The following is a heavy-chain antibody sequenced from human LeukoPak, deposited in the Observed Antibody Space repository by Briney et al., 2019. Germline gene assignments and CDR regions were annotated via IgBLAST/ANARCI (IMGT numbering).Heavy chain of an antibody. CDR3: AKDPRIYCSGGSCAGDS. J-gene: IGHJ4*02. CDR2: ISGSGGST. V-gene: IGHV3-23*01. CDR1: GFTFSSYA. Sequence: QPGGSLRLSCAASGFTFSSYAMSWVRQAPGKGLEWVSAISGSGGSTYYADSAKGRFTISRDNSKNTLYLQMNSLRAEDTAVYYCAKDPRIYCSGGSCAGDSWGQGTLVTVSS. D-gene: IGHD2-15*01.